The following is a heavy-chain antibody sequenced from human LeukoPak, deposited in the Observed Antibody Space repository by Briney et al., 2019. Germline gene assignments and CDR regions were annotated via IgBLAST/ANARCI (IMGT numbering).Heavy chain of an antibody. V-gene: IGHV6-1*01. J-gene: IGHJ4*02. Sequence: SQTLSLTCAISGDRVSSDSAACDRVRQSPSGGIEWLGRTYYRFKWYNDYAVSVKSRITINPNTSKNQISLQLNSVTPEDTAWYYCAGGTGVFDYWGQGTLVIVAS. CDR1: GDRVSSDSAA. D-gene: IGHD7-27*01. CDR3: AGGTGVFDY. CDR2: TYYRFKWYN.